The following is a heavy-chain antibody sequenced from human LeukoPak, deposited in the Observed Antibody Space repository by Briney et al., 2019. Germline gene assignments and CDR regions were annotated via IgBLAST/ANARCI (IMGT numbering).Heavy chain of an antibody. CDR3: AGSTAMVDY. Sequence: SETLSLTCSVSGGSITSSSYYWGWIRQPPEKGLEWIGSVYYTGGTYYSPSLKSRVTISVDTSKNQFSLKLSSVTAADTAVYYCAGSTAMVDYWGQGTLVTVSS. CDR1: GGSITSSSYY. V-gene: IGHV4-39*01. D-gene: IGHD5-18*01. CDR2: VYYTGGT. J-gene: IGHJ4*02.